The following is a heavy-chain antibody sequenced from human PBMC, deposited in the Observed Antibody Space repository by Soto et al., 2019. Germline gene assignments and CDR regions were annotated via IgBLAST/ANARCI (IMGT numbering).Heavy chain of an antibody. V-gene: IGHV3-48*03. CDR1: GFTFSSYE. D-gene: IGHD3-22*01. CDR2: ISSSGSTI. CDR3: ARAMIVVVIPHFAFDI. J-gene: IGHJ3*02. Sequence: GGSLRLSCVASGFTFSSYEMNWVRQAPGKGLEWVSYISSSGSTIYYADSVKGRFTISRDNAKNSLYLQMNSLRAEDTAVYYCARAMIVVVIPHFAFDIWGQGTMVTVSS.